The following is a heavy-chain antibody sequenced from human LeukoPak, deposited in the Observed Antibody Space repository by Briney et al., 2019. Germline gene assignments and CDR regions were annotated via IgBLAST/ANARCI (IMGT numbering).Heavy chain of an antibody. CDR2: ISAYNGNT. CDR1: GYTFTSYG. CDR3: ARDGQYYDSSGYRPDY. Sequence: ASVKVSCKASGYTFTSYGISWVRQAPGQGLEWMGWISAYNGNTNYAQKLQGRVTMTTDTSTSTAYMELRSLRPDDTAVYYCARDGQYYDSSGYRPDYWGQGTLVTVSP. J-gene: IGHJ4*02. V-gene: IGHV1-18*01. D-gene: IGHD3-22*01.